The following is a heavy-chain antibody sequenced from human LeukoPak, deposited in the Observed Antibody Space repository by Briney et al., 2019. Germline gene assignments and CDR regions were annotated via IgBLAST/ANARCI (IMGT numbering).Heavy chain of an antibody. Sequence: GGSLRLSCAASGFTFSSYSMNWVRQAPGKGLEWVSSISSSSSYIYYADSVKGRFTISRDNAKNSLYLQMNSLRAEDTAVYYCAKAIFGVVGGFDYWGQGTLVTVSS. CDR1: GFTFSSYS. CDR3: AKAIFGVVGGFDY. CDR2: ISSSSSYI. V-gene: IGHV3-21*01. D-gene: IGHD3-3*01. J-gene: IGHJ4*02.